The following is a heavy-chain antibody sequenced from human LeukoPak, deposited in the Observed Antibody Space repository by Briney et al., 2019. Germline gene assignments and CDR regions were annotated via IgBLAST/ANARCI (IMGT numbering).Heavy chain of an antibody. D-gene: IGHD5-18*01. CDR2: MNPNSGNT. CDR1: GYTFTSYD. Sequence: ASVKVSCKASGYTFTSYDINWVRQATGQGLEWMGWMNPNSGNTGYAQKFQGRVTMTRNTSISTAYMDLSSLRSENRAVYSCGRGLLEDTAMAPANYGMDVWGQGTTVTVPS. J-gene: IGHJ6*02. V-gene: IGHV1-8*01. CDR3: GRGLLEDTAMAPANYGMDV.